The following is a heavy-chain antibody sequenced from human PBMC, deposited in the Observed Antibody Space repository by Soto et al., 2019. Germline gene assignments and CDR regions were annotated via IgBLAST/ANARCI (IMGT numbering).Heavy chain of an antibody. CDR1: GFTFTSSA. V-gene: IGHV1-58*01. Sequence: QMQLVQSGPEVKKPGTSVKVSCKASGFTFTSSAVQWVRQARGQRLEWRGWIVVGSGNTNYAQKFQERLTITRDMSTSTAYMELSSLRSEDTAVYYCAAGTVGATLYYYYGMHVWGQGTTVTVSS. CDR2: IVVGSGNT. D-gene: IGHD1-26*01. J-gene: IGHJ6*02. CDR3: AAGTVGATLYYYYGMHV.